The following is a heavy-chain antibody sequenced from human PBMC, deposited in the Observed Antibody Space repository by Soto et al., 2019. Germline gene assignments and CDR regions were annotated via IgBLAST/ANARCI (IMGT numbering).Heavy chain of an antibody. J-gene: IGHJ6*02. CDR1: GGTFSSYT. V-gene: IGHV1-69*02. Sequence: SVKVSCKASGGTFSSYTISWVRQAPGQGLEWMGRIIPILGIANYAQKFQGRVTITADKSTSTAYMELSSLRSEDTAVYYCARTGYSYGSYYGMDVRGQGTTVTVSS. D-gene: IGHD5-18*01. CDR2: IIPILGIA. CDR3: ARTGYSYGSYYGMDV.